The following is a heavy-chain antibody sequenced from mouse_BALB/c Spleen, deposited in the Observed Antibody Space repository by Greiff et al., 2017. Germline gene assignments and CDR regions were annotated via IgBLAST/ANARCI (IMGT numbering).Heavy chain of an antibody. CDR1: GYTFTDYY. Sequence: EVQLQQSGPELVKPGASVKMSCKASGYTFTDYYMDWVKQSHGESFEWIGRVNPYNGGTSYNQKFKGKATLTVDKSSSTAYMELNSLTSEDSAVYYCAPDGYYGWFAYWGQGTLVTVSA. CDR2: VNPYNGGT. J-gene: IGHJ3*01. V-gene: IGHV1-19*01. D-gene: IGHD2-3*01. CDR3: APDGYYGWFAY.